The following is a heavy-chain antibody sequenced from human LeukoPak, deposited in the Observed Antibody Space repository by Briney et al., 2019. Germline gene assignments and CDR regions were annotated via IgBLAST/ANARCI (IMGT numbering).Heavy chain of an antibody. Sequence: ASVKVSCKASGGTFSSYAISWVRQAPGQGLEWMGRIIPIFGIANYAQKFQGRVTITADKSTSTAYMELSSLRSEDTAVYYCARDRPDVYYDSSGYYYVTGFDPWGRGTLVTVSS. J-gene: IGHJ5*02. CDR2: IIPIFGIA. CDR3: ARDRPDVYYDSSGYYYVTGFDP. V-gene: IGHV1-69*04. CDR1: GGTFSSYA. D-gene: IGHD3-22*01.